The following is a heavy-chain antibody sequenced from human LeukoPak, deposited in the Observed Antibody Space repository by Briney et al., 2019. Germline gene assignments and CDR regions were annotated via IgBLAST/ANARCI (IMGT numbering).Heavy chain of an antibody. CDR1: GFTFSSYG. CDR3: ARVSYYDSSGPFDY. D-gene: IGHD3-22*01. J-gene: IGHJ4*02. CDR2: IWYDGSNK. Sequence: PGRSLRPSCAASGFTFSSYGMHWVRQAPGKGLEWVAVIWYDGSNKYYADSVKGRFTISRDNSKNTLYLQMNSLRAEDTAVYYCARVSYYDSSGPFDYWGQGTLVTVSS. V-gene: IGHV3-33*01.